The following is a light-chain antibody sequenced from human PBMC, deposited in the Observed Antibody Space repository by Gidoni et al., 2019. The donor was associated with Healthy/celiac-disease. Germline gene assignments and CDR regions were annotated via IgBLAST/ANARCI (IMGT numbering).Light chain of an antibody. V-gene: IGKV1-5*03. J-gene: IGKJ2*01. CDR2: KAS. Sequence: KLTLSPSTLSASVGDRVTITCRASQSISSWLAWYQQKPGKAPKLLSYKASSLESGVPSRFSGSGSGTEFTLTISSLQPDDFATYYCQQYNSYSPMYTFGQGTKLEIK. CDR1: QSISSW. CDR3: QQYNSYSPMYT.